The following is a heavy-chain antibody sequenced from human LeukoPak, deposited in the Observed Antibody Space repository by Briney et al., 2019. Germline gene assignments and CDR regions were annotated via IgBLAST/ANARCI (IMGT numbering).Heavy chain of an antibody. CDR1: GGSFSGYY. D-gene: IGHD5-18*01. CDR2: INHSGST. J-gene: IGHJ4*02. V-gene: IGHV4-34*01. Sequence: SETLSLNCAVYGGSFSGYYWSWIRQPPGKGLEWIGEINHSGSTNYNPSLKSRVTISVDTSKNQFSLKLSSVTAADTTVYYCARGGEYSSAPFDYWGQGTLVTVSS. CDR3: ARGGEYSSAPFDY.